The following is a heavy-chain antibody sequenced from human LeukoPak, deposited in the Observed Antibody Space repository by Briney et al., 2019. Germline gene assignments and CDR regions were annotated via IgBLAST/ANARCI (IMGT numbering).Heavy chain of an antibody. CDR3: ARDRVETAMGPQFRTYYYYGMDV. D-gene: IGHD5-18*01. CDR2: VSSNVYST. J-gene: IGHJ6*02. Sequence: RGSLRLSCSASGFTFSTYAMHWVRQAPGKGLEYVSSVSSNVYSTHYADSVKGKFTISRDNSKNTLYLQMNSLRVEDTAVYYCARDRVETAMGPQFRTYYYYGMDVWGQGTTVTVSS. V-gene: IGHV3-64*04. CDR1: GFTFSTYA.